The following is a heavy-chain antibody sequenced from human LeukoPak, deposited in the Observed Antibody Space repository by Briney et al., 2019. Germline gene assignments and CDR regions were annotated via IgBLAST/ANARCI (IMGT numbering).Heavy chain of an antibody. Sequence: GGSLRLSCAASGFTFSSYAMHWVRQAPGKGLEWVAVISYDGSNKYYADSVKGRFTISRDNSKNTLYLQMNSLRAEDTAVYYCARNLYDYYHYGMDVWGQGTTVTVSS. D-gene: IGHD5/OR15-5a*01. J-gene: IGHJ6*02. V-gene: IGHV3-30-3*01. CDR1: GFTFSSYA. CDR2: ISYDGSNK. CDR3: ARNLYDYYHYGMDV.